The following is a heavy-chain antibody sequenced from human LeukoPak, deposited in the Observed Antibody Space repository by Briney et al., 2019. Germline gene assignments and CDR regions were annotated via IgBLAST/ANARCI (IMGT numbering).Heavy chain of an antibody. V-gene: IGHV3-30*18. CDR3: AKDFWRTTVTRGYFDL. CDR2: ISYDGSNK. CDR1: GFTFSSYG. Sequence: GRSLRLSCAASGFTFSSYGMHWVRQAPGKGLEWVAVISYDGSNKYYADSVKGRFTISRDNSKNTLYLQMNSLRAEDTAVYYCAKDFWRTTVTRGYFDLRGRGTLVTVSS. D-gene: IGHD4-17*01. J-gene: IGHJ2*01.